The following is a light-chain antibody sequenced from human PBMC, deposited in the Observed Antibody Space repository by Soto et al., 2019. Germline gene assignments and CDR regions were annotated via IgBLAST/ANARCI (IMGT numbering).Light chain of an antibody. Sequence: EIVMTQSPATLSVSPGASATLSCRASQSVSTNLAWYQQKPGQVPRVLIYGASTRATGIPARFSGSGSGTEFTLSSTSLQSDDFALYFCQHYNNWPLTFGGGTKVDIK. J-gene: IGKJ4*01. CDR2: GAS. CDR1: QSVSTN. V-gene: IGKV3-15*01. CDR3: QHYNNWPLT.